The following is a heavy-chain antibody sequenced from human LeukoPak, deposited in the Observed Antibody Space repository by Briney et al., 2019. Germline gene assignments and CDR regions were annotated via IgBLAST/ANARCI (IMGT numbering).Heavy chain of an antibody. Sequence: GGSLRLSCAASGFTVSSNYMGWVRQAPGEGLEWFSAIYIDGSIYYADSVKGRFTISRDNSKNTLYLQMNSLRAEDTAVYYCARARDNYDISSFSALDYWGQGTLVTVSS. CDR3: ARARDNYDISSFSALDY. CDR2: IYIDGSI. V-gene: IGHV3-53*01. CDR1: GFTVSSNY. J-gene: IGHJ4*02. D-gene: IGHD3-22*01.